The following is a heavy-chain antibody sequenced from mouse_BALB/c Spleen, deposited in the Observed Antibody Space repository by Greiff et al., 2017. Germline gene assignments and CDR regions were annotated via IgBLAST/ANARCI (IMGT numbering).Heavy chain of an antibody. V-gene: IGHV5-9-4*01. J-gene: IGHJ4*01. CDR3: ARGDYVAMDY. CDR1: GFTFSSYA. D-gene: IGHD1-1*02. Sequence: EVQVVESGGGLVKPGGSLKLSCAASGFTFSSYAMSWVRQSPEKRLEWVAEISSGGSYTYYPDTVTGRFTISRDNAKNTLYLEMSSLRSEDTAMYYCARGDYVAMDYWGQGTSVTVSS. CDR2: ISSGGSYT.